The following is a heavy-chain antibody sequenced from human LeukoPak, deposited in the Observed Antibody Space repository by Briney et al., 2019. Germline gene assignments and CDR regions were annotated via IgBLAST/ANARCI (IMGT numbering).Heavy chain of an antibody. CDR1: GYTFTGYC. J-gene: IGHJ6*02. D-gene: IGHD2-8*02. CDR3: AREHHHLVPTYGVDV. CDR2: INPNSGGT. Sequence: SVQVSCKASGYTFTGYCIHWVGQGPGQGIEWMAWINPNSGGTNYAQKFQGRVTMTRDTSISTAYMELSRLRSDDTAVYYCAREHHHLVPTYGVDVWGQGTTVTVSS. V-gene: IGHV1-2*02.